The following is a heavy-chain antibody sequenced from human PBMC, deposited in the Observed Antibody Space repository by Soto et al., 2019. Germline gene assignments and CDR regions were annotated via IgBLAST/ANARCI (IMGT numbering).Heavy chain of an antibody. Sequence: EVQLLESGGGLVQPGGSLRLSCAASGFTFSSYAMRWVRQAPVKGLEWVSAISGSGDSTYYADSVKGRFTSSRDNSKNTLYLQMHSLRAEDTAVYYCERRGSGSYYDYWGQGTLVTVSS. D-gene: IGHD1-26*01. CDR1: GFTFSSYA. V-gene: IGHV3-23*01. CDR2: ISGSGDST. J-gene: IGHJ4*02. CDR3: ERRGSGSYYDY.